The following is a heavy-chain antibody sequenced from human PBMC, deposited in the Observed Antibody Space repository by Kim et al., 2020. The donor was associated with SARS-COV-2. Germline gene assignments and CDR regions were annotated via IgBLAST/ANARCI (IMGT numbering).Heavy chain of an antibody. J-gene: IGHJ4*02. D-gene: IGHD5-12*01. CDR2: ISHTGTTI. CDR3: ARTLRGGNIEY. CDR1: GFMFSSYE. V-gene: IGHV3-48*03. Sequence: GGSLRLSCAASGFMFSSYEMNWVRQAPGKGLEWVSYISHTGTTIYYADSVKGRFTISRDNAKNSLFLQMNSLRAEDTALYYCARTLRGGNIEYWGQGTLV.